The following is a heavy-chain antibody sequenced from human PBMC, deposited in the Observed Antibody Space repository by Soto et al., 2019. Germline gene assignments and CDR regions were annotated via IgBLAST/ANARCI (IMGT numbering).Heavy chain of an antibody. CDR2: ISSSSSYT. Sequence: QVPLVESGGGLVKPGGSLRLSCAASGFTFSDYYMSWIRQAPGKGLEWVSYISSSSSYTNYADSVKGRFTISRDNAKNSLYLQMNSLRAEDTAVYYCARAVYSSSWPYFDLWGRGTLVTVSS. V-gene: IGHV3-11*05. CDR3: ARAVYSSSWPYFDL. D-gene: IGHD6-13*01. J-gene: IGHJ2*01. CDR1: GFTFSDYY.